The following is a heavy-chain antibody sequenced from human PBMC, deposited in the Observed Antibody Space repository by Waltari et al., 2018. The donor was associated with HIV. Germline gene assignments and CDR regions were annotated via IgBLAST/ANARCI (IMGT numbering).Heavy chain of an antibody. D-gene: IGHD2-21*02. CDR2: IFLTGNT. CDR1: GCSISSSNYY. Sequence: QVQLQESGPGLVKTSQTLSLTCTVSGCSISSSNYYWSWIRQPAGKGLEWIGRIFLTGNTNYNPSLRSRVSISMDPSKNQFSLKLNSVTAADTAVYYCARRYCGRACNDFYYFDLWGRGTLVTVSS. J-gene: IGHJ2*01. V-gene: IGHV4-61*02. CDR3: ARRYCGRACNDFYYFDL.